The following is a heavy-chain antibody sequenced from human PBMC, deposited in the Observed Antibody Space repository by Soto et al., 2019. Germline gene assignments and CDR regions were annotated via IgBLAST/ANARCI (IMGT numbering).Heavy chain of an antibody. CDR2: IYYSGST. V-gene: IGHV4-31*03. J-gene: IGHJ3*02. D-gene: IGHD3-10*01. CDR1: GGSISSGGYY. CDR3: ARVGSYHSTAFDI. Sequence: QVQLQESSTGLVKPSQTLSLTCTVSGGSISSGGYYWSRIRQHPGKGLEWIGNIYYSGSTYYNPSLKSRVTISVDTSKNQFSLKLSSVTAADTALYYCARVGSYHSTAFDIWGQGTMVTVSS.